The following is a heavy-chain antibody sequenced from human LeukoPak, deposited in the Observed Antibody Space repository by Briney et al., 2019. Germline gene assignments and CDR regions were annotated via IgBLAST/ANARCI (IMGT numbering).Heavy chain of an antibody. J-gene: IGHJ4*02. CDR3: TRDMGSGSYLYYFDY. CDR1: GFTFSSYS. CDR2: ISSSSGYM. V-gene: IGHV3-21*01. Sequence: GGSLRLSCAASGFTFSSYSMNWVRQVPGKGLEWDSSISSSSGYMYSADSVKGRFTISRDNAKNSLYLQMNSLRAEDTAVYYCTRDMGSGSYLYYFDYWGQGTLVTVSS. D-gene: IGHD1-26*01.